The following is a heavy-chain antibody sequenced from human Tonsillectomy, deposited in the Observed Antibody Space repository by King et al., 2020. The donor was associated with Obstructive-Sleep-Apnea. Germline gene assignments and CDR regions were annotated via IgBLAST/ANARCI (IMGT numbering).Heavy chain of an antibody. J-gene: IGHJ4*02. V-gene: IGHV3-74*02. CDR2: INPDGSGT. CDR3: ARPTTTLHY. D-gene: IGHD1-26*01. CDR1: GFTFSSYW. Sequence: GQLVQSGGGLVQPGGSLRLSCAASGFTFSSYWMHWVRQAPGKGLVCVSRINPDGSGTIYADSVKGRFTISRDNAKNTLFLQMNSLRAEDTAVYYCARPTTTLHYWGQGTLVTVSS.